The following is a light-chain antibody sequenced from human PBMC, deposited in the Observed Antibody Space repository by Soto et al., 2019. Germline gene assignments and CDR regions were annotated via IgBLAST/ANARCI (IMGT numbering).Light chain of an antibody. CDR1: SSDVGGYNY. CDR3: SSYTSSSTLDVV. Sequence: QSALTQPASVSGPPGQSITISCTGTSSDVGGYNYVSWYQQHPGKAPTLMIYDVSNRPSGVSNRVSGSKSGNTASLTISGLQAEDEADYYCSSYTSSSTLDVVFGGGTKVTVL. V-gene: IGLV2-14*01. J-gene: IGLJ2*01. CDR2: DVS.